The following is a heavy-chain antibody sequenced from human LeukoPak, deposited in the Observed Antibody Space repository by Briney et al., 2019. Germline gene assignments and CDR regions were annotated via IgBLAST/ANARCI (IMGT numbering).Heavy chain of an antibody. Sequence: ASVKVSCKASGYTLTSYGISWVRQTPGQGLVWMGWINPNSGGTNYAQKFQGRVTMIRDTSISTAYMELSRLRSDDTAVYYCATDRTRDGDYWGQGTLVTVSS. J-gene: IGHJ4*02. CDR1: GYTLTSYG. V-gene: IGHV1-2*02. D-gene: IGHD1-14*01. CDR2: INPNSGGT. CDR3: ATDRTRDGDY.